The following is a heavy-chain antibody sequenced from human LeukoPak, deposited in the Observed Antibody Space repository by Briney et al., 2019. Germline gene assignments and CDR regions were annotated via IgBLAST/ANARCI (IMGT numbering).Heavy chain of an antibody. Sequence: ASAKVSCKASGYTFTSYDINWVRQATGQGLEWMGWMNPNSGNTGYAQKLQGRVTMTRNTSISTAYMELSSLRSEDTAVYYCARVPAAIPGGYYYYGMDVWGQGTTVTVSS. CDR3: ARVPAAIPGGYYYYGMDV. CDR1: GYTFTSYD. J-gene: IGHJ6*02. D-gene: IGHD2-2*01. CDR2: MNPNSGNT. V-gene: IGHV1-8*01.